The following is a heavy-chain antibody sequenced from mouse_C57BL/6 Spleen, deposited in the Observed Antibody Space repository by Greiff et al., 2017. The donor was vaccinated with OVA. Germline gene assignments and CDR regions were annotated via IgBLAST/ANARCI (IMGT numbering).Heavy chain of an antibody. J-gene: IGHJ4*01. D-gene: IGHD1-1*01. Sequence: VQLQQPGAELVMPGASVKLSCKASGYTFTSYWITWVKQRPGQGLEWIGDIYPGSGSTNYNEKFKSKATLTVDTSSSTAYMQLSSLTSEDSAVYYCARYYGSSYAMDYWGQGTSVTVSS. V-gene: IGHV1-55*01. CDR1: GYTFTSYW. CDR3: ARYYGSSYAMDY. CDR2: IYPGSGST.